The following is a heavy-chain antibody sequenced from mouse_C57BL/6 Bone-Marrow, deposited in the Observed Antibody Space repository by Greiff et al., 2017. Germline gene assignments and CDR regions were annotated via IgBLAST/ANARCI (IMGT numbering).Heavy chain of an antibody. CDR2: IRNKANGYTT. V-gene: IGHV7-3*01. Sequence: EVMLVESGGGLVQPGGSLSLSCAASGFTFTDYYMSWVRQPPGKALEWLGFIRNKANGYTTEYSASVKGRFTISRDNSQSILYLQMNALRAEDSATYYCARLEGAWFAYWGQGTLVTVSA. CDR3: ARLEGAWFAY. J-gene: IGHJ3*01. CDR1: GFTFTDYY.